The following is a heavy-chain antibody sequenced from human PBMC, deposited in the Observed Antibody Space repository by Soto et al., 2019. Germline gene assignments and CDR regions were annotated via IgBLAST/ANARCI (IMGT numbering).Heavy chain of an antibody. Sequence: GGSLRLSCAASGFTFDDYAMHWVRQAPGKGLEWVSGISWNSGSIGYADSVKGRFTISRDNAKNSLYLQMNSLRAEDTALYYCAKDIWGVATISWGQGTLVTVSS. CDR3: AKDIWGVATIS. CDR1: GFTFDDYA. J-gene: IGHJ5*02. CDR2: ISWNSGSI. D-gene: IGHD5-12*01. V-gene: IGHV3-9*01.